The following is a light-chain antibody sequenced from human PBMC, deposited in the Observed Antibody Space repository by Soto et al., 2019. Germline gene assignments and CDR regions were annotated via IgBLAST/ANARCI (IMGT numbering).Light chain of an antibody. V-gene: IGLV2-23*01. CDR2: EGS. CDR3: CSYAGSSTHVL. J-gene: IGLJ2*01. Sequence: QSALTQPASVSGSPGQSITISCTGTSSDVGTYNLVSWYQQHPGKAPKLMIYEGSKRPSGVSNRFSGSKSGNTASLTISGLQVEDEADYYCCSYAGSSTHVLFGGGTKLTVL. CDR1: SSDVGTYNL.